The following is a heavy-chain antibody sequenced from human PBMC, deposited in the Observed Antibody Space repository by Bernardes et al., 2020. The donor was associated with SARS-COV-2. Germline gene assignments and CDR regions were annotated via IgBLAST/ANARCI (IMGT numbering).Heavy chain of an antibody. CDR3: AADTLQQLD. CDR1: GFIFSNSA. J-gene: IGHJ4*02. D-gene: IGHD6-13*01. CDR2: IVVGSGKT. V-gene: IGHV1-58*02. Sequence: VKVSCKASGFIFSNSAMQWVRQARGQRLEWIGWIVVGSGKTSYAQKFQERVTITRDMSTSTAYMELNSLGSGDTAVYYCAADTLQQLDWGQGTLVIVSS.